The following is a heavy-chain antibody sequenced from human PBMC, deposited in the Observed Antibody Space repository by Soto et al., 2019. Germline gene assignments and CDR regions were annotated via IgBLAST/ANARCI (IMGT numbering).Heavy chain of an antibody. CDR2: ISSSDSIV. CDR1: GGSLGSYY. J-gene: IGHJ4*02. V-gene: IGHV3-11*01. D-gene: IGHD3-22*01. CDR3: ARDLGYYDSSGYFDY. Sequence: LSLTCTVSGGSLGSYYWSWIRQPPGKGLEWVSYISSSDSIVSYADSVKGRFTISRDNAKNSLYLQMNSLRAEDTAVYFCARDLGYYDSSGYFDYWGQGTLVTVSS.